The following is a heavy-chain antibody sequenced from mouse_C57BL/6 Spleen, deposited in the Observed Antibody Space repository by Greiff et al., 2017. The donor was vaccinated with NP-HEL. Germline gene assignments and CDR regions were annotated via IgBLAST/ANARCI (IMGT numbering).Heavy chain of an antibody. CDR2: IYPGSGNT. D-gene: IGHD2-2*01. CDR3: ARFGGLRQNFDY. J-gene: IGHJ2*01. CDR1: GYTFTDYY. Sequence: QVHVKQSGAELVRPGASVKLSCKASGYTFTDYYINWVKQRPGQGLEWIARIYPGSGNTYYNEKFKGKATLTAEKSSSTAYMQLSSLTSEDSAVYFCARFGGLRQNFDYWGQGTTLTVSS. V-gene: IGHV1-76*01.